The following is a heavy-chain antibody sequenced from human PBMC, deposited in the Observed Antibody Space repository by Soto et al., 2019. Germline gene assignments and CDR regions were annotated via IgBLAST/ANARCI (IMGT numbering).Heavy chain of an antibody. CDR3: ATSLKYSSTNDF. Sequence: EVQLVESGGGLVHPGGSLRLSCAASGFTFSSYWMSWVRQAPGKGLEWVANINQDGSETYYVDSVKGRVTISRDNAKNSLYLQMNNLRAEDTAVYYCATSLKYSSTNDFWGQGTLVTVSS. CDR1: GFTFSSYW. CDR2: INQDGSET. J-gene: IGHJ4*02. D-gene: IGHD6-13*01. V-gene: IGHV3-7*03.